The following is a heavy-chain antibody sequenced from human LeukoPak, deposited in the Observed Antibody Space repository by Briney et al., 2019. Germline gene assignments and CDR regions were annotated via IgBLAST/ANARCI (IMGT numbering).Heavy chain of an antibody. Sequence: PGGSLRLSCAASGFTFSSYDMHWVRQATGKGLEWVSAIGTAGDTYYPGSVKGRFTISRENAKNSLYLQMNSLRAGDTAVYYCARDGIAAPFDYWGQGTLVTVSS. D-gene: IGHD6-25*01. CDR3: ARDGIAAPFDY. V-gene: IGHV3-13*01. CDR1: GFTFSSYD. J-gene: IGHJ4*02. CDR2: IGTAGDT.